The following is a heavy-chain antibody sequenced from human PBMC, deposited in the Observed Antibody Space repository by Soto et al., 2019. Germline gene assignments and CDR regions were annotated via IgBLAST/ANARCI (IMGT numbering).Heavy chain of an antibody. Sequence: SETLSLTCTVSGCSIISSSYYWVWIRQPPGKGLEWIGSIYYRGNTYYNPSLKSRVTISVDTSKNQFSLKLSSVTAADTAVYYCAREGGGYCSGGSCQVDYWGQGTLVTVS. D-gene: IGHD2-15*01. J-gene: IGHJ4*02. V-gene: IGHV4-39*02. CDR2: IYYRGNT. CDR1: GCSIISSSYY. CDR3: AREGGGYCSGGSCQVDY.